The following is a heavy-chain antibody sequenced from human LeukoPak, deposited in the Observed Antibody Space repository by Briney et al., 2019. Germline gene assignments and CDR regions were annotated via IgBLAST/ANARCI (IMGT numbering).Heavy chain of an antibody. CDR1: GFTFSDYY. CDR2: IKQDGGEE. J-gene: IGHJ6*02. V-gene: IGHV3-7*01. CDR3: ARDAAMDV. Sequence: GGSLRLSCAASGFTFSDYYMSWIRQAPGKGLEWVANIKQDGGEEYYVDSVKGRFTISRDNAKNSMYLQMNSLRVEDTAVYYCARDAAMDVWGQGTTVTVSS.